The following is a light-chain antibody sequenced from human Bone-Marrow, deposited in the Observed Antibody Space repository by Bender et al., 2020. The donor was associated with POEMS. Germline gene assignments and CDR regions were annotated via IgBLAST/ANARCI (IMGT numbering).Light chain of an antibody. Sequence: SYVLTQPPSVSVAPGKTARITCGGNNIGSKSVHWYPQKPGQAPVLVIYYDSDRPSGIPERFAGSSSGTTVTLTISAVQAEDEADYYCQSAASSSSHWVFGGGTKLTVL. V-gene: IGLV3-21*01. CDR1: NIGSKS. CDR2: YDS. CDR3: QSAASSSSHWV. J-gene: IGLJ3*02.